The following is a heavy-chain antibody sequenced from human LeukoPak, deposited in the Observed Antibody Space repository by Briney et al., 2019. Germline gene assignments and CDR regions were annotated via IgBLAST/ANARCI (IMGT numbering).Heavy chain of an antibody. J-gene: IGHJ4*02. V-gene: IGHV4-39*02. D-gene: IGHD3-10*01. CDR1: GVSISSSNSY. Sequence: PSETLSLTCTVSGVSISSSNSYWGWIRQPPGKGLEWIGSIYYSGNTYYNASLKSQVSISIDTSKNQFSLKLTSVTAADTAVYYCAREGERGPTIDYWGQGTLVTVSS. CDR3: AREGERGPTIDY. CDR2: IYYSGNT.